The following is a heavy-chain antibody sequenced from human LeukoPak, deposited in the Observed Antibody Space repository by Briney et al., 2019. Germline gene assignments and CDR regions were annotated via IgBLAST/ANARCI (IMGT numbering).Heavy chain of an antibody. CDR1: GFTFSDYY. D-gene: IGHD2-2*01. V-gene: IGHV3-11*01. CDR3: ARVRGYCSSTICYRYYFDY. Sequence: GGSLRLSCAASGFTFSDYYMSWIRQAPGKGLEWVSYISSSGSTIYYADSVKGRFTISRDNAKNSLYLQMNSLRAEDTAVYYCARVRGYCSSTICYRYYFDYWGQGTLVTVSS. J-gene: IGHJ4*02. CDR2: ISSSGSTI.